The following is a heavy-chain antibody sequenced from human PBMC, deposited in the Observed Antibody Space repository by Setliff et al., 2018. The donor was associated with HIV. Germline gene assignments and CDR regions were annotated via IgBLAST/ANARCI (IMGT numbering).Heavy chain of an antibody. Sequence: QAGGSLRLSCEASGFTFSNYWMYWVRQAPGKGLVWVSRIERDGSSTDYADSVKGRFTISRDNAKNSLYLQINNLRRDDTAMYYCATQVWSNMDYWGQGTLVTVSS. D-gene: IGHD2-21*01. CDR3: ATQVWSNMDY. J-gene: IGHJ4*02. V-gene: IGHV3-74*01. CDR2: IERDGSST. CDR1: GFTFSNYW.